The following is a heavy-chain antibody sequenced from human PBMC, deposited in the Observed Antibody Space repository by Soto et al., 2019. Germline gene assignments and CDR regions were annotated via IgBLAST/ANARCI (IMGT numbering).Heavy chain of an antibody. V-gene: IGHV4-38-2*02. J-gene: IGHJ4*02. CDR1: GYSISSGYY. CDR3: ARDLSYYDSSGHHWEAPFDY. D-gene: IGHD3-22*01. CDR2: ISHSGST. Sequence: SETLSLTCAVSGYSISSGYYWGWIRQPPGKGLQWIGTISHSGSTYYNPSLKSRVTMSVDTSKNQFSLKLSSVTAADTAMYYCARDLSYYDSSGHHWEAPFDYWGQGTLVPVS.